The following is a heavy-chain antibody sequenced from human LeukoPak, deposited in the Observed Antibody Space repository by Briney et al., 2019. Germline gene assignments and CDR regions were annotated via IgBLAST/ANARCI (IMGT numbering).Heavy chain of an antibody. J-gene: IGHJ4*02. CDR2: IHHIGST. CDR1: GDSSSGHSYF. V-gene: IGHV4-39*01. CDR3: ARTVPYSGGWRATFDF. D-gene: IGHD6-19*01. Sequence: SETLSLTCTVSGDSSSGHSYFWGWVRQPPGKGLEWIGNIHHIGSTYYNPSLESRVAISVDTSTKQFSLKVNSVTAADTAVYYCARTVPYSGGWRATFDFWGQGILVTVSS.